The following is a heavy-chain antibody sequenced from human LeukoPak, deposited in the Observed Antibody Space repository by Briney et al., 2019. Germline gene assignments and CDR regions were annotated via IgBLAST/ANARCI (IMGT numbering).Heavy chain of an antibody. CDR2: ISWNSDSI. V-gene: IGHV3-9*01. CDR3: AKGATGDPSSSGY. J-gene: IGHJ1*01. D-gene: IGHD3-22*01. Sequence: GGSLRLSCAASGFTFDDYAMHWVRQAPGEGLEWVSGISWNSDSIGYADSVKGRFTISRDNGKNSLYLQMNSLRTEDTALYYCAKGATGDPSSSGYWGQGTLVTVSS. CDR1: GFTFDDYA.